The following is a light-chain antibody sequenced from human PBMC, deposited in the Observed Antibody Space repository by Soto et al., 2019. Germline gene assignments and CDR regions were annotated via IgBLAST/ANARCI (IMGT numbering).Light chain of an antibody. V-gene: IGKV3-20*01. CDR1: QSVSSIY. Sequence: EIVLTQSPGTLSLSPGERATLSCRASQSVSSIYLAWYQKKPGQAPRLLIYGGSSRATGIPDRFSGSGSGTDFTLTISRLEPEDVAVYYCQQYGLSPRTFGQGNKVEIK. CDR2: GGS. J-gene: IGKJ1*01. CDR3: QQYGLSPRT.